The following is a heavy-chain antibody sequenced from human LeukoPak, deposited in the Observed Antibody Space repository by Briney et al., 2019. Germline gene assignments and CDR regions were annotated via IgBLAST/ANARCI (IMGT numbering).Heavy chain of an antibody. CDR2: INHSGST. V-gene: IGHV4-34*01. D-gene: IGHD5-24*01. CDR1: DGSFRGYY. J-gene: IGHJ5*02. Sequence: SETLSLTCAVYDGSFRGYYWSWLRQPPGKGLEWIGEINHSGSTNYNPSLKSRVTISVDTSKNQFSLKLSSVTAADTAVYYCARGVGRWLQFCWFDPWGQGTLVTVSS. CDR3: ARGVGRWLQFCWFDP.